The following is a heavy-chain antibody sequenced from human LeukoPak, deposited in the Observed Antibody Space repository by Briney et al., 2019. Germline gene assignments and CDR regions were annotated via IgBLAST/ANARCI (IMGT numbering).Heavy chain of an antibody. D-gene: IGHD6-6*01. CDR3: AREYSSLRAFDY. J-gene: IGHJ4*02. CDR2: IIPIFGTA. Sequence: SVKVSCKASGGTFSSYAISWVRQAPGQGLEWMGGIIPIFGTANYARKFQGRVTITTDESTSTAYMELSSLRSEDTAVYYCAREYSSLRAFDYWGQGTLVTVSS. V-gene: IGHV1-69*05. CDR1: GGTFSSYA.